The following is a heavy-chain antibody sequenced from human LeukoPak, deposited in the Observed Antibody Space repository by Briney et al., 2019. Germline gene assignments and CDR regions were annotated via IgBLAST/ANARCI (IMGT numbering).Heavy chain of an antibody. Sequence: GGSLRLSCAASGFTFSSYWMHWVRQVPGKGLGWVSRLNRDGSFTTSADSVKGRFTISRDNAKSTLYLQMNSLRAEDTAVYFCAREGVTGALDYWGQGALVTVSS. V-gene: IGHV3-74*01. CDR2: LNRDGSFT. J-gene: IGHJ4*02. CDR1: GFTFSSYW. CDR3: AREGVTGALDY. D-gene: IGHD3-9*01.